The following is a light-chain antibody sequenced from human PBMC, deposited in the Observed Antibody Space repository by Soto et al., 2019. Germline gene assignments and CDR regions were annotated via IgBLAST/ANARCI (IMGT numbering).Light chain of an antibody. V-gene: IGLV1-44*01. J-gene: IGLJ1*01. CDR1: SSNIGSNT. Sequence: QSVLTQPPSASGTPGQRVTISCSGSSSNIGSNTVNSYQPLPGTAPKLLLYSNNQRPSGVPDRFSGSESGTSASLAISGLQSEDEADYYCAAWDDSMNGYVFGTGTKVTVL. CDR2: SNN. CDR3: AAWDDSMNGYV.